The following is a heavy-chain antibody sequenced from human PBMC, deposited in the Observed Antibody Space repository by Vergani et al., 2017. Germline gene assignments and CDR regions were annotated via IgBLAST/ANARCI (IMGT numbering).Heavy chain of an antibody. CDR1: GDFISSGVYY. V-gene: IGHV4-31*03. D-gene: IGHD3-22*01. CDR3: ARMGGYDEGDAFRIGYFDS. J-gene: IGHJ4*02. CDR2: IYSTGST. Sequence: QVQLQESGPGLVKPSQTLSLTCSVSGDFISSGVYYWNWIRQHPGKGLEWIGYIYSTGSTHHNPSLRRRITMSVDTSKNQFSLKLNSVTAADTAMYYCARMGGYDEGDAFRIGYFDSWGPGILVTVSS.